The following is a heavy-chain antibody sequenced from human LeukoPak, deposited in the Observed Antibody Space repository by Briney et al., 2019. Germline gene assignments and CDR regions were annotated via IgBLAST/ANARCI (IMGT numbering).Heavy chain of an antibody. CDR2: IYPGDSDT. Sequence: GGSLRLSCKGSAYSFTSYWIGWGRQMPGKGREWMGIIYPGDSDTRYSPSFQGQVSISAGKSIRTAYLQWSSLKASDTAMYYCARPKNKISVAGSSPFDYWGQGTLVTVSS. J-gene: IGHJ4*02. V-gene: IGHV5-51*01. CDR3: ARPKNKISVAGSSPFDY. D-gene: IGHD6-19*01. CDR1: AYSFTSYW.